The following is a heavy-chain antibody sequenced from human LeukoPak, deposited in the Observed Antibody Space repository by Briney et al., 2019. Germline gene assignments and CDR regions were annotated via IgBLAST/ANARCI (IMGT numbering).Heavy chain of an antibody. CDR1: GYSISSGRY. Sequence: PSATLSPTCTVSGYSISSGRYWGWIRQPPGKGLEWIGSVFHSGSTYYNPSLKSRVTISVDTSKNQFSLNLRSVTAADTAMYFCARSLSTAGIDYWGQGTLVTVSS. CDR3: ARSLSTAGIDY. J-gene: IGHJ4*02. CDR2: VFHSGST. D-gene: IGHD2-2*01. V-gene: IGHV4-38-2*02.